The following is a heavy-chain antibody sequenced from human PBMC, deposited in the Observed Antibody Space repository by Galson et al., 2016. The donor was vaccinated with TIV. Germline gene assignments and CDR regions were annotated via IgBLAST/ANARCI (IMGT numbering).Heavy chain of an antibody. Sequence: PALVKPTQTLTPTCTFSGFSLSTSGVAVGWIRQPPGKALEWLALIYWADDKRYRPSLKSRLTITKDTPKNQVLLTVTNLDPEDTATYYCAHRRSVASAVLDAFDIWGPGTVVTVSS. CDR1: GFSLSTSGVA. J-gene: IGHJ3*02. CDR2: IYWADDK. D-gene: IGHD2-2*01. V-gene: IGHV2-5*02. CDR3: AHRRSVASAVLDAFDI.